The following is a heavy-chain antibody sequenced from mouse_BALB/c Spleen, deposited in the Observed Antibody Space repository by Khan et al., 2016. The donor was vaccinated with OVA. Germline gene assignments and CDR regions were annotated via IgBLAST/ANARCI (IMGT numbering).Heavy chain of an antibody. CDR1: GYSITSGYS. V-gene: IGHV3-1*02. D-gene: IGHD1-1*01. J-gene: IGHJ1*01. Sequence: EVQLVESGPDLVKPSQSLSLTCTVTGYSITSGYSWHWIRQFPGNKLEWMGYIHYSGSTNYNPSLKSRISITRYTSKNQFFLQLNSVTTEDTVTYYCARSGTTVVAYWYFDVWGAGTAVTVSS. CDR3: ARSGTTVVAYWYFDV. CDR2: IHYSGST.